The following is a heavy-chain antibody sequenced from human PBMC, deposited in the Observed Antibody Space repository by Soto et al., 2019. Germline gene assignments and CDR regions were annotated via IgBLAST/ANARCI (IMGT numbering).Heavy chain of an antibody. Sequence: QITLKVSGPSLAKPTQTPTLTGTFSGFSLSTSGVGVGWIRQPPGKALEWLALIYWDEDKRYSPSLKSVLTLTKVTTETQVVLTMTNMDPVDTATYYCTHSLYNYVWGTNAVGPWGQGTRVTVSS. CDR1: GFSLSTSGVG. CDR3: THSLYNYVWGTNAVGP. J-gene: IGHJ5*02. D-gene: IGHD3-16*01. V-gene: IGHV2-5*02. CDR2: IYWDEDK.